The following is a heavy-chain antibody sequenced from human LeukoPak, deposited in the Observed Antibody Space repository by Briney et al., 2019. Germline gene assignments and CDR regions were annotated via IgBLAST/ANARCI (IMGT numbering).Heavy chain of an antibody. J-gene: IGHJ4*02. V-gene: IGHV3-23*01. CDR3: AKVQTTVVSPPDS. CDR2: ISATGGST. CDR1: GFTLSGYS. Sequence: GGSLRLSCAASGFTLSGYSMNWVRQAPGKGLEWVSTISATGGSTFYADSVKGRFTISRDNSKDTLYLQINSLRAEDTAVYFCAKVQTTVVSPPDSWGQGTLVTVSS. D-gene: IGHD4-23*01.